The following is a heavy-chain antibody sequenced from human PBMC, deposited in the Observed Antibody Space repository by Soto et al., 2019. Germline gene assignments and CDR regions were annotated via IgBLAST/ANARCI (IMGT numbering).Heavy chain of an antibody. Sequence: EVQLVESGGGFIQPGGSLRLSCAASGLPISNAWMNWVRQAPGKGLEWVGRIKTKTEGGPTDYAAAVKGRFAVSRADTKNTLYLQMSSLKTEDTAVYYCTPGWVEGVWGQGSTVTVSS. J-gene: IGHJ6*02. D-gene: IGHD1-26*01. V-gene: IGHV3-15*07. CDR3: TPGWVEGV. CDR2: IKTKTEGGPT. CDR1: GLPISNAW.